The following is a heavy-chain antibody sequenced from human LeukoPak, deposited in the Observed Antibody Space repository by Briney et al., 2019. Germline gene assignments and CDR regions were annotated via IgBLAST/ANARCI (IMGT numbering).Heavy chain of an antibody. CDR2: INPNSGGT. CDR3: ARDIMITFGGVIARDY. J-gene: IGHJ4*02. CDR1: GYTITDYY. V-gene: IGHV1-2*02. Sequence: ASVKVSCKASGYTITDYYIHWVRQAPGQGLEWMGWINPNSGGTNYAQKFQGRVTMTRDTSISTAYMELSRLRSDDTAVYYCARDIMITFGGVIARDYWGQGTLVTVSS. D-gene: IGHD3-16*02.